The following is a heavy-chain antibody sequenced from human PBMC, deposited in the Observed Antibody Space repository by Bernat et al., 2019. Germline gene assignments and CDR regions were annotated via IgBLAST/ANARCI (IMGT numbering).Heavy chain of an antibody. Sequence: QLQLQESGPGLVKPSETLSLTCTVSGGSISTGSYYWGWIRQPPGKGLEWIGSIYYSGSTYYNPSLKSRVTISVDPSKKQFSLNLNSVTAADTALYYCARRGSRSDTLDIWAQLTMATVSS. V-gene: IGHV4-39*01. D-gene: IGHD2-15*01. CDR1: GGSISTGSYY. J-gene: IGHJ3*02. CDR2: IYYSGST. CDR3: ARRGSRSDTLDI.